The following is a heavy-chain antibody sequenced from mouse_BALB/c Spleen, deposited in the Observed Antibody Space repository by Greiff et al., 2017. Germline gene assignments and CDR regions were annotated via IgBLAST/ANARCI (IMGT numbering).Heavy chain of an antibody. V-gene: IGHV5-6-4*01. CDR2: ISSGGSYT. CDR1: GFTFSSYT. D-gene: IGHD2-4*01. J-gene: IGHJ4*01. CDR3: TRANYDYYAMDY. Sequence: EVHLVESGGGLVKPGGSLKLSCAASGFTFSSYTMSWVRQTPEKRLEWVATISSGGSYTYYPDSVKGRFTISRDNAKNTLYLQMSSLKSEDTAMYYCTRANYDYYAMDYWGQGTSVTVSS.